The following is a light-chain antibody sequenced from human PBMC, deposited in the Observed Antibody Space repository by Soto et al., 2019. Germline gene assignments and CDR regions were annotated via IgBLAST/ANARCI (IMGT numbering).Light chain of an antibody. CDR2: EAN. Sequence: QSALTQPASVSGSPGQSITISCAGTSGDVGSYTLVSWYQHHPGKVPKLMIYEANKRPSGVSNRFSGSKSGNTASLTISGLQPEDEADYYCCSYAGSTTHVLFGGGIKLTVL. V-gene: IGLV2-23*01. J-gene: IGLJ3*02. CDR3: CSYAGSTTHVL. CDR1: SGDVGSYTL.